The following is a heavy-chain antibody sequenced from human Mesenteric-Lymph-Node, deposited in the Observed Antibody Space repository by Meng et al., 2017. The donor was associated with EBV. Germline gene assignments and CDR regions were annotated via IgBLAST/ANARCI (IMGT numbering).Heavy chain of an antibody. CDR3: VKSNWGSEDS. CDR2: IKTDGSTT. CDR1: GFTFSSYW. V-gene: IGHV3-74*03. Sequence: VRLVESGGGLVQSGGSLRLSRAASGFTFSSYWMHWVRQAPGKGLVWVSNIKTDGSTTAYADSVKGRFTISRDNAKNTLYLQMNSLRVEDTAIYYCVKSNWGSEDSWGQGTLVTVSS. D-gene: IGHD7-27*01. J-gene: IGHJ4*02.